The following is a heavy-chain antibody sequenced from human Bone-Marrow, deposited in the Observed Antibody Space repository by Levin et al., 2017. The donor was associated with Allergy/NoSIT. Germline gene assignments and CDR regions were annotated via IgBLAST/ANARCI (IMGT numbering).Heavy chain of an antibody. CDR3: VRRRSYYYGMDL. D-gene: IGHD3-10*01. J-gene: IGHJ6*02. Sequence: ASAKVSCKASGYNFMKYDINWVRQAKGQGLEWMGWMNPNGGNTAYTQKFQGRVAMTTDTSTDTADMELSGLTSDDTAVYYCVRRRSYYYGMDLWGQGTTVTVSS. V-gene: IGHV1-8*01. CDR1: GYNFMKYD. CDR2: MNPNGGNT.